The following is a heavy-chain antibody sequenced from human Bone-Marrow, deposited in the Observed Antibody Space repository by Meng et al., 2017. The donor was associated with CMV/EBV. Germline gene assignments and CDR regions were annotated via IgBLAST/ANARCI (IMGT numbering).Heavy chain of an antibody. CDR1: GSTFSSYA. CDR2: ISYDGSNK. V-gene: IGHV3-30*04. D-gene: IGHD6-6*01. J-gene: IGHJ6*02. CDR3: ARTIAARPSYYYYGMDV. Sequence: GESLKISCAASGSTFSSYAMHWVRQAPGKGLEWVAVISYDGSNKYYADSVKGRFTISRDNSKNTLYLQMNSLRAEDTAVYYCARTIAARPSYYYYGMDVWGQGTTVTVPS.